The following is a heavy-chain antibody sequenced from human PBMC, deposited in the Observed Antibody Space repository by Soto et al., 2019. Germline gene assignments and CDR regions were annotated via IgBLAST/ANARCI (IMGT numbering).Heavy chain of an antibody. Sequence: QVQLVQSGAEVKKPGSSVKVSCKASGGTFSSYAISWVRQAPGQGLEWMGGIIPIFGTANYAQKFQGRVTITADESTSTAYMELSSLRSEDTAVYYCARGVTIFGEVTPDEYYYYYYGMDVWGQGTTVTVSS. D-gene: IGHD3-3*01. CDR3: ARGVTIFGEVTPDEYYYYYYGMDV. CDR2: IIPIFGTA. CDR1: GGTFSSYA. V-gene: IGHV1-69*01. J-gene: IGHJ6*02.